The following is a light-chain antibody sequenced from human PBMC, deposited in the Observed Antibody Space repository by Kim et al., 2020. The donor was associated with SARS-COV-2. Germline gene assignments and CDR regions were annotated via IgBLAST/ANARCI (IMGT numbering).Light chain of an antibody. CDR2: KDT. CDR1: ALPKQY. CDR3: QSADINATYWV. V-gene: IGLV3-25*03. Sequence: SYELTQPPSVSVSPGQTARITCSGDALPKQYAYWYQQKPGQAPVVVIYKDTERPSGIPERFSGSSSGTTVTLTISGVQAEDEADYYCQSADINATYWVFGGGTQLTVL. J-gene: IGLJ3*02.